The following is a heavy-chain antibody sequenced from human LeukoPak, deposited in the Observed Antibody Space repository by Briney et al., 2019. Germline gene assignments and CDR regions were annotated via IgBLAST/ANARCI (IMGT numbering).Heavy chain of an antibody. J-gene: IGHJ4*02. CDR1: GFTFSDYW. CDR3: ARDPRGPAGYDSPARDTFDY. CDR2: IFYDGTIQ. D-gene: IGHD3-22*01. V-gene: IGHV3-30*03. Sequence: PGGSLRLSCEASGFTFSDYWMNWVRQAPGKGLEWVAVIFYDGTIQYYSDSVRGRLIVSRDNPKNTLYLQMNSLRAEDTAVYYCARDPRGPAGYDSPARDTFDYWGQGTLVTVSS.